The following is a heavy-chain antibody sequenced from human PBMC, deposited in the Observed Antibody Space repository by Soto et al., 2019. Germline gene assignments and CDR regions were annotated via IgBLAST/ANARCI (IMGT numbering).Heavy chain of an antibody. Sequence: PSETLSLTCFVSGGSVSSTYYYWSWIRQPPGKGLEWIGYIYYSGRTDYKSSLKSRVTISLDPSKNQVSLKFNSVTAADTAMYYCARGGYSGRLYYFDYWGLGTLVTVS. J-gene: IGHJ4*02. V-gene: IGHV4-61*01. CDR3: ARGGYSGRLYYFDY. CDR1: GGSVSSTYYY. CDR2: IYYSGRT. D-gene: IGHD2-15*01.